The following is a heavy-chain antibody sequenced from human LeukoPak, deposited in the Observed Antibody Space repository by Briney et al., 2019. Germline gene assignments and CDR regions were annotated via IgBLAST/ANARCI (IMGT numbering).Heavy chain of an antibody. Sequence: GGSLRLSCAASGFTFSRFSMNWVRQAPGKGLVWVSRINTDGISTNYADSVKGRFTISRDNAKNTLYLQMNSLRAEDTAVYYCARVISSAYSPIDYWGQGTLVTVSS. J-gene: IGHJ4*02. V-gene: IGHV3-74*01. CDR3: ARVISSAYSPIDY. D-gene: IGHD3-22*01. CDR1: GFTFSRFS. CDR2: INTDGIST.